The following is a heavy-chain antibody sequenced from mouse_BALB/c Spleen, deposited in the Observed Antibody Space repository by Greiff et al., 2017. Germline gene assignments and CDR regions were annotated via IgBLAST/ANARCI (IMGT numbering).Heavy chain of an antibody. CDR2: INPSNGGT. Sequence: QVQLQQPGAELVKPGASVKLSCKASGYTFTSYYMYWVKQRPGQGLEWIGGINPSNGGTNFNEKFKSKATLTVDKSSSTAYMQLSSLTSEDSAVYYCTRSSLMITTSAWFAYWGQGTLVTVSA. V-gene: IGHV1S81*02. D-gene: IGHD2-4*01. CDR1: GYTFTSYY. J-gene: IGHJ3*01. CDR3: TRSSLMITTSAWFAY.